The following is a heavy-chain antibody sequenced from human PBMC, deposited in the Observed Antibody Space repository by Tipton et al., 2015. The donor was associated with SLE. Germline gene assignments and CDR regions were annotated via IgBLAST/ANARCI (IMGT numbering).Heavy chain of an antibody. CDR3: ARSTASWSYYFAS. CDR2: IHHSGDT. V-gene: IGHV4-38-2*02. Sequence: TLSLTCSVSFYSISTAFSWGWLRHSPGKGLEWIGSIHHSGDTYYNPTLRSRVTISRDTSNNRFSLRVASVSASDTAMYYCARSTASWSYYFASWGQGTLVTVSS. D-gene: IGHD6-13*01. J-gene: IGHJ4*02. CDR1: FYSISTAFS.